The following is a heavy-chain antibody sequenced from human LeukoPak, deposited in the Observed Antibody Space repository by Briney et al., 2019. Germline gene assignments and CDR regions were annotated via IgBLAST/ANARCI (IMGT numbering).Heavy chain of an antibody. CDR3: AKDWASGNYFDY. CDR1: GFTFSDYY. J-gene: IGHJ4*02. CDR2: ISGGGST. V-gene: IGHV3-23*01. D-gene: IGHD1-14*01. Sequence: PGGSLRLSCAASGFTFSDYYMSWIRQAPGKGLEWVSAISGGGSTYYADSVKGRFTISRDNSKNTLYLQMNSLRAEDTAVYYCAKDWASGNYFDYWGQGTLVTVSS.